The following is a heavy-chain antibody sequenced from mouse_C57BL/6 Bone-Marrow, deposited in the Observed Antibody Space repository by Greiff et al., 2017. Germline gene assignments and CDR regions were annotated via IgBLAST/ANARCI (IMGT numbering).Heavy chain of an antibody. Sequence: VKLMESGAELARPGASVKLSCKASGYTFTSYGISWVKQRTGQGLEWIGEIYPRSGNTYYNEKFKGKATLTADKSSSTAYMELRSLTSEDSAVYFCARFYYYGSSPDYWGQGTTLTVSS. CDR3: ARFYYYGSSPDY. V-gene: IGHV1-81*01. D-gene: IGHD1-1*01. J-gene: IGHJ2*01. CDR2: IYPRSGNT. CDR1: GYTFTSYG.